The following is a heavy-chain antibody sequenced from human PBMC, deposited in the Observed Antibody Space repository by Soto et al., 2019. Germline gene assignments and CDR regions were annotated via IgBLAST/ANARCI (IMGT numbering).Heavy chain of an antibody. J-gene: IGHJ3*01. CDR1: GFTFSDNL. D-gene: IGHD5-18*01. CDR3: ARDIQSVGPLANDAFEV. CDR2: LNPDTGNT. Sequence: QVQLVQSGAELKKPGASVNISCTASGFTFSDNLINWVRQVPGQGLEWMGWLNPDTGNTRYSETFQGRVTISRHPSASIAYLELSGLDNEDTPLYFCARDIQSVGPLANDAFEVCGQGTMITVSS. V-gene: IGHV1-3*01.